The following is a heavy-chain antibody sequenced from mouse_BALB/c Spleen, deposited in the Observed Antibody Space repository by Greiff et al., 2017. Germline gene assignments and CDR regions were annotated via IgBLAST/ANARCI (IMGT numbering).Heavy chain of an antibody. D-gene: IGHD2-1*01. CDR3: ATNYYGNYVGYFDG. CDR2: INPSTGYT. J-gene: IGHJ1*01. CDR1: GYTFTSYW. Sequence: VQLQQSGAELAKPGASVKMSCKASGYTFTSYWMHWVKQRPGQGLEWIGYINPSTGYTEYNQKFKDKATLTADKSSSTAYMQLSSLTSEDSAVYYCATNYYGNYVGYFDGWGAGTTVTVSA. V-gene: IGHV1-7*01.